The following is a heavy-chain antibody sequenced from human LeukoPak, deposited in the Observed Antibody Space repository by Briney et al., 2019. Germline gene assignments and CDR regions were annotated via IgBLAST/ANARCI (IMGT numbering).Heavy chain of an antibody. CDR3: ARVTTGGYYNC. CDR1: GVSISSGTYY. V-gene: IGHV4-61*02. J-gene: IGHJ4*02. CDR2: IYTTGST. D-gene: IGHD3-22*01. Sequence: SQTLSLTCTVSGVSISSGTYYWPWIRQPAGKGLEWIGRIYTTGSTNYNPSLKSRITMSTDTSKNQFSLKLSSVTAADTAVYYCARVTTGGYYNCWGQGTLVTVSS.